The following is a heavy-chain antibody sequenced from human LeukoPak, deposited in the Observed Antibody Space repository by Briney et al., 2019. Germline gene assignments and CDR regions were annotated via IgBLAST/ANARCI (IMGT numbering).Heavy chain of an antibody. D-gene: IGHD2-2*01. Sequence: ASVKVSCKASGYTSTGYYMHWVRQAPGQGLEWMGWINPNSGGTNYAQKFQGRVTMTRDTSISTAYMDLSRLRSDDTAVYYCGRGTSVSHIPYYYYFMDVWGKGTTVTVSS. J-gene: IGHJ6*03. CDR2: INPNSGGT. CDR1: GYTSTGYY. V-gene: IGHV1-2*02. CDR3: GRGTSVSHIPYYYYFMDV.